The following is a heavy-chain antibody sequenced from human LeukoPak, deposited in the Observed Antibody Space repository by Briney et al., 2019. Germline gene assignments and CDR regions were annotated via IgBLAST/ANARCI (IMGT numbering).Heavy chain of an antibody. J-gene: IGHJ4*02. V-gene: IGHV3-64*01. D-gene: IGHD5-24*01. Sequence: PGGSLRLSCTASGFTFSNYAMHWVCQAPGKGLEFVSAISTDGGTTYYANSMKGRFSISRDNSKNTLYLQMGSLRAEDMAVYYCARRDGYNLDYWGQGTLVTVSS. CDR3: ARRDGYNLDY. CDR1: GFTFSNYA. CDR2: ISTDGGTT.